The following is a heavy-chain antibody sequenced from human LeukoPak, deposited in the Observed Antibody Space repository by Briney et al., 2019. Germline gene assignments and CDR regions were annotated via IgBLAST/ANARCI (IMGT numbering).Heavy chain of an antibody. Sequence: PGGSLRLSCAASGFTFSNYAMTWVRQAPGKGLEWVSGTSASGGTTYYADSVRGRFTISRDNSKNTLFLQMNSLRAEDTAVYYCAKRPRDSTGYYLGAFDFWGLGTMVTVSS. J-gene: IGHJ3*01. V-gene: IGHV3-23*01. CDR1: GFTFSNYA. CDR3: AKRPRDSTGYYLGAFDF. CDR2: TSASGGTT. D-gene: IGHD3-22*01.